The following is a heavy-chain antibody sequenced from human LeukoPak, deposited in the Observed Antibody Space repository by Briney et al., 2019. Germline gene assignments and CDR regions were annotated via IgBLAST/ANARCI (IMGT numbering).Heavy chain of an antibody. CDR3: ARWAPEANYSNLDY. Sequence: GRSLRLSCEASGFTFSSHGMYWVRQAPGKGLEWVALIWYDGSNKYYADSVKGRFTISRDNSKNTLYLQMNSLRAEDTAVYYCARWAPEANYSNLDYWGQGTLVTVSS. CDR2: IWYDGSNK. D-gene: IGHD4-11*01. J-gene: IGHJ4*02. V-gene: IGHV3-33*07. CDR1: GFTFSSHG.